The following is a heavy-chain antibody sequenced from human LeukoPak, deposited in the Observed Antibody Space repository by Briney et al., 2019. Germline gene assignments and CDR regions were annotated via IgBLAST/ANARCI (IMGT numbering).Heavy chain of an antibody. J-gene: IGHJ3*02. CDR1: GFTFSSYS. CDR2: ISSSSSYI. Sequence: GGSLRLSCAASGFTFSSYSMNWVRQAPGNGLEWVSSISSSSSYIYYADSVKGRFTISRDNAKNSLYLQMNSLRAEDTAVYYCARSHPDAFDIWGQGTMVTVSS. V-gene: IGHV3-21*01. CDR3: ARSHPDAFDI.